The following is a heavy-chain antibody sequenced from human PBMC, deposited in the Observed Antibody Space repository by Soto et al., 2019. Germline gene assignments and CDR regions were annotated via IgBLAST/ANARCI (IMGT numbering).Heavy chain of an antibody. J-gene: IGHJ4*02. CDR2: IWYDGSNK. Sequence: QVQLVESGGGVVQPGRSLRLSCAASGFTFSSYGMHWVRQAPGKGLEWVAVIWYDGSNKYYADSVKGRFTISRDNSKNTLYLQMNRLRADDTDVYYCARDLNSYVDYVPTWFDYWGQGTLVTVSS. D-gene: IGHD4-17*01. CDR1: GFTFSSYG. V-gene: IGHV3-33*01. CDR3: ARDLNSYVDYVPTWFDY.